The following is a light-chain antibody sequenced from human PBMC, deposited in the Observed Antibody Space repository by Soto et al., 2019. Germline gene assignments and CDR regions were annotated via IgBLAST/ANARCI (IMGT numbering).Light chain of an antibody. CDR2: DAS. J-gene: IGKJ4*01. Sequence: EIVLTQSPATLSLSPGERATLSCRASQSVSSYLAWYQQKPGQAPRLLIYDASNRATGIPARFSGSGSGTEFTLTISSLQSEDFAVYYCQQYYNWPLTFGGGTKVDIK. V-gene: IGKV3-11*01. CDR3: QQYYNWPLT. CDR1: QSVSSY.